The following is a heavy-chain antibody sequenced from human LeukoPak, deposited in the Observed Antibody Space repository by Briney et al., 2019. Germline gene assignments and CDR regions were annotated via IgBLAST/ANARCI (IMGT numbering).Heavy chain of an antibody. Sequence: GGSLRLSCSASGFTFSSYEMNWVRQAPGKGLEWVSYISSSGGTIYYADSVKGRFTISRDNSKNTLYLQMNSLRAEDTAVYYCAKSGYSGYDQPPESMDVWGQGTTVTVSS. CDR2: ISSSGGTI. CDR3: AKSGYSGYDQPPESMDV. J-gene: IGHJ6*02. D-gene: IGHD5-12*01. CDR1: GFTFSSYE. V-gene: IGHV3-48*03.